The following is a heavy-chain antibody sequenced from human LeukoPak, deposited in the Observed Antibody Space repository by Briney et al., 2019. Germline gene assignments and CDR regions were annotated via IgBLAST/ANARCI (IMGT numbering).Heavy chain of an antibody. CDR2: INWNGGST. J-gene: IGHJ4*02. V-gene: IGHV3-20*04. CDR1: GFTFDDYG. Sequence: GGSLRLSCAASGFTFDDYGMSWVRQAPGKGLEWVSGINWNGGSTGYADSVKGRFTISRDNAKNSLYLQMNSLRAEDTALYYCARDGEYSTIFGVVNPFDYWGQGTLVTVSS. CDR3: ARDGEYSTIFGVVNPFDY. D-gene: IGHD3-3*01.